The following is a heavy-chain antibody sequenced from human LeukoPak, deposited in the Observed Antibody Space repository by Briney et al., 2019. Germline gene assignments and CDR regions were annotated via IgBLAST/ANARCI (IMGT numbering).Heavy chain of an antibody. D-gene: IGHD1-26*01. J-gene: IGHJ6*03. CDR2: ISAYNGNT. CDR3: ARRFNSGSYYYYYYMDV. CDR1: GYTFTSYG. V-gene: IGHV1-18*01. Sequence: VASVTVSCKASGYTFTSYGISWVRQAPGQGLEWMGWISAYNGNTKSAQKFQGRVTMTTDTSTSTAYMELRSLRSDDTAVYYCARRFNSGSYYYYYYMDVWGKGTTVTVSS.